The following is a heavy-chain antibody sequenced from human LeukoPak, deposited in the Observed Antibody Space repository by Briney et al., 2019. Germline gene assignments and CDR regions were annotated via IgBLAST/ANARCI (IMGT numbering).Heavy chain of an antibody. CDR2: ISGSGSST. V-gene: IGHV3-23*01. D-gene: IGHD4-17*01. J-gene: IGHJ4*02. CDR1: GFTFSSYA. CDR3: AKDLRHDYGDYYFDY. Sequence: GGSLRLSCAASGFTFSSYAMSWVRQAPGKGLEWVSAISGSGSSTYYADSVKGRFTISRDNSKNTLYLQMNSLRAEDTAVYYCAKDLRHDYGDYYFDYWGQGTLVTVSS.